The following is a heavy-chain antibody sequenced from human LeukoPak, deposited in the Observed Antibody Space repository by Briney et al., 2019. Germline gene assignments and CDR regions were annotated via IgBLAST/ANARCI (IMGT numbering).Heavy chain of an antibody. CDR2: INAGNGNT. D-gene: IGHD5-18*01. CDR1: GDTFTSYA. V-gene: IGHV1-3*01. CDR3: AREWTTAMVSFDY. Sequence: ASVKVSCKASGDTFTSYAMHWVRQAPGQRLEWMGWINAGNGNTKYSQKFQGRVTITRDTSASTAYMELSSLRSEDTAVYYCAREWTTAMVSFDYWGQGTLVTVSS. J-gene: IGHJ4*02.